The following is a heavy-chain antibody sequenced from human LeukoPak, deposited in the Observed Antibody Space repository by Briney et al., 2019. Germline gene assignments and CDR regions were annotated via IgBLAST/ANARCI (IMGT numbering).Heavy chain of an antibody. CDR3: AKVHDILTGYFDAFDI. D-gene: IGHD3-9*01. J-gene: IGHJ3*02. V-gene: IGHV3-30-3*01. CDR1: GFTFSSYA. CDR2: ISYDGSNK. Sequence: GGSLRLSCAASGFTFSSYAMHWVRQAPGKGLEWVAVISYDGSNKYYADSVKGRFTISRDNAKNSLYLQMNSLRAEDTALYYCAKVHDILTGYFDAFDIWGQGTMVTVSS.